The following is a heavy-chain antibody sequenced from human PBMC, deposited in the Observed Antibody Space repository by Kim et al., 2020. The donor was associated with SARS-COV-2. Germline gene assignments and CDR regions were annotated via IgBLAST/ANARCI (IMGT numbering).Heavy chain of an antibody. CDR3: AKPIDSIYYDSSGSIDY. V-gene: IGHV3-30*18. Sequence: GGSLRLSCAASGFTFSSYGMHWVRQAPGKGLEWVAVISYDGSNKYYADSVKGRFTISRDNSKNTLYLQMNSLRAEDTAVYYCAKPIDSIYYDSSGSIDYWGQGTLVTVSS. CDR1: GFTFSSYG. CDR2: ISYDGSNK. J-gene: IGHJ4*02. D-gene: IGHD3-22*01.